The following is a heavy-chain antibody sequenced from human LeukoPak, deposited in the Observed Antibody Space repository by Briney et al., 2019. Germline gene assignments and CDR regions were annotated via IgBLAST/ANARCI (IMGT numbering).Heavy chain of an antibody. CDR2: ISTYNGNT. CDR1: GYTFTSYG. CDR3: ARDFGATNKYYFDY. V-gene: IGHV1-18*01. D-gene: IGHD1-26*01. J-gene: IGHJ4*02. Sequence: GASVKVSCKASGYTFTSYGISWVRQAPGQGLEWMGWISTYNGNTKYAQKLQGRVTLTTDTSTSTAYMELRSLTSDDTAVYYCARDFGATNKYYFDYWGQGTLVTVSS.